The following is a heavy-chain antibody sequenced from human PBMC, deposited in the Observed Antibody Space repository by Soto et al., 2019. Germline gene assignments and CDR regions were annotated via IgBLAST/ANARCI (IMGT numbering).Heavy chain of an antibody. CDR1: GGSISSGGYY. CDR2: IYYSGST. CDR3: ARGDYLGSRFDY. J-gene: IGHJ4*02. D-gene: IGHD1-26*01. V-gene: IGHV4-31*03. Sequence: SETLSLTCTVSGGSISSGGYYWSWIRQHPGKGLEWIGYIYYSGSTYYNPSLKSRVTISVDTSKNQFSLKLSSVTAADTAVYYCARGDYLGSRFDYWGQGTLVTVS.